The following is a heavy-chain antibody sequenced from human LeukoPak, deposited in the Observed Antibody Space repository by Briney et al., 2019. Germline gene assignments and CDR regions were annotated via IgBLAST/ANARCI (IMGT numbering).Heavy chain of an antibody. V-gene: IGHV4-59*01. D-gene: IGHD6-25*01. J-gene: IGHJ3*02. CDR2: IYYSGST. Sequence: SETLSLTCTVSGGSISGYYWSWIRQPPGKGLEWIGYIYYSGSTNYNPSLKSRVTISVDTSKNQFSLKLSSVTAADTAVYYCARTLAARRLYALDIWGQGTMVTVSS. CDR3: ARTLAARRLYALDI. CDR1: GGSISGYY.